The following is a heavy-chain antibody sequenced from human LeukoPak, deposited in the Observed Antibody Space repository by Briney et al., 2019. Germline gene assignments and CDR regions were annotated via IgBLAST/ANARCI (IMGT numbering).Heavy chain of an antibody. J-gene: IGHJ4*02. Sequence: PSETLSLTCAVYGGSFSGYYWSWIRQPPGKGLEWIGEINHSGSTNYNPSLKSRVTISVDTSKNQFSLKLSSVTAADTAVYYCARLYYGSGSPLDDYWGQGTLVTVSS. V-gene: IGHV4-34*01. D-gene: IGHD3-10*01. CDR2: INHSGST. CDR3: ARLYYGSGSPLDDY. CDR1: GGSFSGYY.